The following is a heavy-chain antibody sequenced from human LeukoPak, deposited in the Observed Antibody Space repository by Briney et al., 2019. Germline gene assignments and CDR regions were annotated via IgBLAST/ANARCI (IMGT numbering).Heavy chain of an antibody. CDR3: ARLFGELLLPSHHFYYMDV. D-gene: IGHD3-10*02. CDR2: INPYNDIT. V-gene: IGHV1-18*01. CDR1: GYTVTASG. Sequence: ASVKVSCKASGYTVTASGLCWVRQAPGQGLEWMGWINPYNDITDYAQTFKGRVTMTTDTSTSTAYMELRSLRSDDTAVYYCARLFGELLLPSHHFYYMDVWGKWTAVTVSS. J-gene: IGHJ6*03.